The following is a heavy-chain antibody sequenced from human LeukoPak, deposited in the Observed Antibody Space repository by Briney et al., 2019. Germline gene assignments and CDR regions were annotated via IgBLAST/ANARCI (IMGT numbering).Heavy chain of an antibody. CDR3: ASSHIVGDLWAFDI. J-gene: IGHJ3*02. CDR1: GFAFASFA. D-gene: IGHD2-21*01. Sequence: PGGSLRLSCAASGFAFASFALSWVRQAPGKGLEWVSVIYSGGSTYYADSVKGRFTISRDNSKNTLYLQMNSLRAEDTAVYYCASSHIVGDLWAFDIWGQGTMVTVSS. CDR2: IYSGGST. V-gene: IGHV3-53*01.